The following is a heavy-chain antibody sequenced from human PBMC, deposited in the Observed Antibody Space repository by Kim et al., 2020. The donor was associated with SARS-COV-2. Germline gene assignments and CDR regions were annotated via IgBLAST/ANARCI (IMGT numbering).Heavy chain of an antibody. CDR3: ARGYGGGAVGGYYGMDV. Sequence: RKSRVTISADTSKNEFSLKLTSVTAADTAVYYCARGYGGGAVGGYYGMDVWGQGTTVTVSS. J-gene: IGHJ6*02. D-gene: IGHD4-17*01. V-gene: IGHV4-59*09.